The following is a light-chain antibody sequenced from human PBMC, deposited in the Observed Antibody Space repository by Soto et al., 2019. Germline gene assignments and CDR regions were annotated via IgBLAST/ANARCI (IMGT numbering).Light chain of an antibody. CDR3: QQSRT. CDR1: QDISNY. J-gene: IGKJ3*01. V-gene: IGKV1-33*01. Sequence: DLQMTQSPSSLSASVGDRVTITCQASQDISNYLNWYQQKPGKAPKLLIYDASNLETGVPSRFSGSGSGTDFTFTISSLQPEDIATYYCQQSRTFGPGTKVDIK. CDR2: DAS.